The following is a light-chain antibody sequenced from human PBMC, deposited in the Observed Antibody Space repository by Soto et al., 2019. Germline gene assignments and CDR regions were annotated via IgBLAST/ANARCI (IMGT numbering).Light chain of an antibody. CDR3: QQYNNWPPYT. CDR1: QSVSSSY. V-gene: IGKV3-15*01. CDR2: GAS. J-gene: IGKJ2*01. Sequence: EIVMTQSPATLSVSPGERATLSCRASQSVSSSYLAWYQQKPGQAPRLLIYGASTRATGIPARFSGSGSETEFTLTISGLQSEDFAVYYCQQYNNWPPYTFGQGTKVDIK.